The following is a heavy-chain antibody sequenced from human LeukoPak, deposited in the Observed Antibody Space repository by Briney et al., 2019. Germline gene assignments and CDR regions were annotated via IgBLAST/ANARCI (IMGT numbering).Heavy chain of an antibody. CDR1: GGSISSRSDY. CDR2: VYYSGNT. D-gene: IGHD3-22*01. CDR3: ARTFYNESSGYYPGP. J-gene: IGHJ5*02. Sequence: SETLSLTCTVSGGSISSRSDYWGWIRQPPGKGLEWLGSVYYSGNTYYNPSLKSRVTISADTSKNQISLKLSSVTAADTAMYYCARTFYNESSGYYPGPWGQGTLVTVSS. V-gene: IGHV4-39*01.